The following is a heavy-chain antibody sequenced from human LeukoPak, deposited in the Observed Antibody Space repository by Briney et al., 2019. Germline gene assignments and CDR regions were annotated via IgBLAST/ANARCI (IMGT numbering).Heavy chain of an antibody. CDR3: ARNDYDTYYFDY. Sequence: GRSLGLSCAASGFTFSYYAMHWVRQAPGKGLEWVAVISYDGSSKYYADPVKGRFTISRANSKNTLYLHMNSLSAEDTAVYYCARNDYDTYYFDYWGQGTLVTVSS. CDR2: ISYDGSSK. V-gene: IGHV3-30-3*01. J-gene: IGHJ4*02. CDR1: GFTFSYYA. D-gene: IGHD4-17*01.